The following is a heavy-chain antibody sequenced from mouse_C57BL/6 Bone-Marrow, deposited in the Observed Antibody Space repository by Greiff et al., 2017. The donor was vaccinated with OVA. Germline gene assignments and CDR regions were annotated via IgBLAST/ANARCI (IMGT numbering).Heavy chain of an antibody. D-gene: IGHD1-1*02. Sequence: EVQLQQSGPELVKPGASVKISCKASGYTFTDYYMNWVKPSHGKSLEWIGDINPNNSGTSYNQKFKGKAPLTVDKSSSTAYMELRSLTSEDSAVYYCARYGPRRAFAYWGQGTLVTVSA. CDR3: ARYGPRRAFAY. CDR1: GYTFTDYY. J-gene: IGHJ3*01. CDR2: INPNNSGT. V-gene: IGHV1-26*01.